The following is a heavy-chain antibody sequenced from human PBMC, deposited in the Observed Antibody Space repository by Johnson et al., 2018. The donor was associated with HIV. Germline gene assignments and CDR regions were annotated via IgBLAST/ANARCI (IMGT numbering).Heavy chain of an antibody. Sequence: VQLVESGGGLVQPGGSLRLSCAASGFTFSSYWMHWIRQATGKGLEWVSAIGTAGDTYSPGSVEGRFTISRDNAKNSLYLQMNSLRAEDTAVYYCARGGSCYNAHFDIWGQGTMVTVSS. CDR3: ARGGSCYNAHFDI. D-gene: IGHD2-15*01. CDR1: GFTFSSYW. V-gene: IGHV3-13*01. CDR2: IGTAGDT. J-gene: IGHJ3*02.